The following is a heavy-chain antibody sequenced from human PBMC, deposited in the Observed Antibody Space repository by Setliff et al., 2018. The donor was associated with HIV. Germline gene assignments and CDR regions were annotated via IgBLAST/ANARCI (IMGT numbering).Heavy chain of an antibody. D-gene: IGHD3-22*01. V-gene: IGHV1-46*01. CDR2: LNPSGGST. Sequence: ASVKVSCKASGGTFSSFAISWVRQVPGQGLEWMGILNPSGGSTTYALKFQGRVTMTSDTSTSTVYMELSSLRSEDTALYYCARVDPYSSGFYGYWGQGTLVTVSS. CDR3: ARVDPYSSGFYGY. J-gene: IGHJ4*02. CDR1: GGTFSSFA.